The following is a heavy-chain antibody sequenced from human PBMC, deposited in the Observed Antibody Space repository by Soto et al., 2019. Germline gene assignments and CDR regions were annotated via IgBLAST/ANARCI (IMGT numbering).Heavy chain of an antibody. CDR1: GYTFTSYG. CDR3: ARDQRYYYDSSGLYRWDH. Sequence: QVQLVQSGAEVKKPGASVKVSCKASGYTFTSYGFSWVRQAPGQGLEWMGWISAYNDNTNYGQKFQGRVTMTTDTSTSTAYMELRSLRSDDTAMYYCARDQRYYYDSSGLYRWDHWGQGTLVTVSS. CDR2: ISAYNDNT. J-gene: IGHJ4*02. D-gene: IGHD3-22*01. V-gene: IGHV1-18*01.